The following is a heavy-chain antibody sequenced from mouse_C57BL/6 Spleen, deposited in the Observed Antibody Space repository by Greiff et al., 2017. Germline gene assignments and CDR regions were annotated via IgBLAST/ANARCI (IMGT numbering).Heavy chain of an antibody. Sequence: QVQLQQSGAELVRPGASVKLSCKASGYTFTDYYINWVKQRPGQGLEWIARIYPGSGDTYYNEKFKGKATLTAEKSSSTAYMQLSSLTSEDSAVYFCARTTGYYGDFDYWGQGTTLTVSS. D-gene: IGHD1-1*01. CDR3: ARTTGYYGDFDY. CDR1: GYTFTDYY. J-gene: IGHJ2*01. V-gene: IGHV1-76*01. CDR2: IYPGSGDT.